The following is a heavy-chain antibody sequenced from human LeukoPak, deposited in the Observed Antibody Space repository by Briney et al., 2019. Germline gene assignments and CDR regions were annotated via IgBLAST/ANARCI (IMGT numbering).Heavy chain of an antibody. CDR3: ARLFYGDSDYSYYYMDV. V-gene: IGHV4-39*07. CDR1: GGSISAYY. CDR2: IYYSGST. D-gene: IGHD4-17*01. J-gene: IGHJ6*03. Sequence: PSETLSLTCTVSGGSISAYYWSWIRQPPGKGLEWIGTIYYSGSTYYNPSLKSRVTISVDTSKNQFSLKLSSVTAADTAVFYCARLFYGDSDYSYYYMDVWGKGTMVTVSS.